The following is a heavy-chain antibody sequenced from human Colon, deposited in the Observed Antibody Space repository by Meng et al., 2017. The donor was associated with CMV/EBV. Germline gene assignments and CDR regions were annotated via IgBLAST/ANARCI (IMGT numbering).Heavy chain of an antibody. CDR3: GHRPYGSGSYFFDY. V-gene: IGHV2-5*02. D-gene: IGHD3-10*01. Sequence: QFTWYVVCRTLVKPPLPLPLTCRFSVFSLSTTGMGVGWIRQPPGKALEWRGVIYWDDDQRYSPSLKSRLTITKDTSKNQVVLTMTNLDPLDKATYFCGHRPYGSGSYFFDYWGQGTLVTVSS. J-gene: IGHJ4*02. CDR1: VFSLSTTGMG. CDR2: IYWDDDQ.